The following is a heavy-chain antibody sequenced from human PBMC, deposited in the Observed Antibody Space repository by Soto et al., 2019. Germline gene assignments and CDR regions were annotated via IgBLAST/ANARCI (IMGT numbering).Heavy chain of an antibody. CDR2: AYYSGST. CDR3: ARHDWARFYGMDV. V-gene: IGHV4-39*01. J-gene: IGHJ6*02. CDR1: GSSIITSYY. D-gene: IGHD2-21*01. Sequence: QLQLQESGPGLVKPSETLSLTCSVSGSSIITSYYWGWIRQPPGKGLEWIGSAYYSGSTYYNPSLKSRVTIFVDTSKSQFSLMPGSVTAADTAVYYCARHDWARFYGMDVWGQGTTVTVSS.